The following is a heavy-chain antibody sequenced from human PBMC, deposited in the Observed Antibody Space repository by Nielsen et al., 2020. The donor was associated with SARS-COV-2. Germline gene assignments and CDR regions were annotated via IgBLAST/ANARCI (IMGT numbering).Heavy chain of an antibody. J-gene: IGHJ5*02. V-gene: IGHV4-31*03. Sequence: SETLSLTCTVSGGSISSGGYYWSWSRQHPGKGLEWIGYIYYSGSTYYNPSLKSRVTISVDTSKNQFSLKLSSVTAADTAVYYCARYSYGPYNWFDPWGQVTLVTVSS. CDR3: ARYSYGPYNWFDP. D-gene: IGHD5-18*01. CDR2: IYYSGST. CDR1: GGSISSGGYY.